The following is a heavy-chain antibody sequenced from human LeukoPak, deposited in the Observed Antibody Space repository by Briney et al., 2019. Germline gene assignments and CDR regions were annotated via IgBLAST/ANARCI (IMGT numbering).Heavy chain of an antibody. CDR3: ARGSYYYGSGSYYSFDY. J-gene: IGHJ4*02. CDR1: GYTFTGYY. D-gene: IGHD3-10*01. V-gene: IGHV1-2*02. Sequence: GASVKVSCKASGYTFTGYYMHWVRQAPGQGLEWMGWINPNSGSTNYAQKFQGRVTMTRDTSISTAYMELSRLRSDDTAVYYCARGSYYYGSGSYYSFDYWGQGTLVTVSS. CDR2: INPNSGST.